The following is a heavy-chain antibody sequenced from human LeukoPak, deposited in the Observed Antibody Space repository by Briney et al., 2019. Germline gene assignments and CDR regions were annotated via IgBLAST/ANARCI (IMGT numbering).Heavy chain of an antibody. D-gene: IGHD5-18*01. V-gene: IGHV4-59*01. Sequence: SETLSLTCNVSGGSMGSTYWSWIRQPPGRGLEWIGYIYSSGSTNYNPSLKSRVTISIDKSKNQFSLKLSSVTAADTAVYYCARIGSWIQLWLRDLYFDYWGQGTPVTVSS. CDR2: IYSSGST. J-gene: IGHJ4*02. CDR3: ARIGSWIQLWLRDLYFDY. CDR1: GGSMGSTY.